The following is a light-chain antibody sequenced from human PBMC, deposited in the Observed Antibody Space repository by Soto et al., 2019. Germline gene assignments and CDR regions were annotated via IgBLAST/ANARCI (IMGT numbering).Light chain of an antibody. V-gene: IGKV1-5*03. Sequence: DIQLTQSPSPLSASVGYRVTITCRASQSISSWFGWYQQKPGKATKLLIYKASNLESGVPSRFSGSGSGTEFPLTISSLQPDDFATYCCQQYNSYSSFGQGTKVDIK. CDR2: KAS. J-gene: IGKJ1*01. CDR3: QQYNSYSS. CDR1: QSISSW.